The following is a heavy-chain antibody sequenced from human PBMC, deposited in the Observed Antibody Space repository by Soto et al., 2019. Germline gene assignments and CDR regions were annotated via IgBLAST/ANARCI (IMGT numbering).Heavy chain of an antibody. Sequence: GASVKVSCKASGYTFTSYGISWVRQAPGQGLEWMGWISAYNGNTNYAQKLQGRVTMTTDTSTSTAYMELRSLRSDDTAVYYCARGTSPVHSPSALPSAEYFQHWGQGTLVTSPQ. J-gene: IGHJ1*01. CDR1: GYTFTSYG. V-gene: IGHV1-18*01. CDR3: ARGTSPVHSPSALPSAEYFQH. D-gene: IGHD2-15*01. CDR2: ISAYNGNT.